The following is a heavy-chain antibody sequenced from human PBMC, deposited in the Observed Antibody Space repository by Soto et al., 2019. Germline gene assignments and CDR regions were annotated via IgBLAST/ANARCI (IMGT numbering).Heavy chain of an antibody. Sequence: GGSLRLSCTASGFTFGDYAMSWFRQAPGKGLEWVGFIRSKAYGGVTENAGSVKGRFTIARDESKIIAYLHMNSLKTEQTAIYYCTGDDVWSGLADVIGGFQHWGQGTLVTVSS. J-gene: IGHJ1*01. D-gene: IGHD3-3*01. CDR1: GFTFGDYA. V-gene: IGHV3-49*03. CDR2: IRSKAYGGVT. CDR3: TGDDVWSGLADVIGGFQH.